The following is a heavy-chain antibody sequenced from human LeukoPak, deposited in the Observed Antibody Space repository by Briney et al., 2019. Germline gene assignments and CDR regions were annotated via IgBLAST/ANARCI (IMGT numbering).Heavy chain of an antibody. V-gene: IGHV4-31*03. Sequence: SQTLSLTCTVSGGSISSGGYYWSWIRQHPGKGLEWIGYIYYSGSTYYNPSLKSRVTISIDTSKNQFSLKLSSVTAADTAVYYCARGGAARLHFQNWGQGTLVTVSS. J-gene: IGHJ1*01. D-gene: IGHD6-6*01. CDR1: GGSISSGGYY. CDR3: ARGGAARLHFQN. CDR2: IYYSGST.